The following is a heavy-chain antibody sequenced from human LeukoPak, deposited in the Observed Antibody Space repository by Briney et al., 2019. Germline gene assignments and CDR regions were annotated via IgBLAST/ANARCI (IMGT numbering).Heavy chain of an antibody. V-gene: IGHV1-46*01. Sequence: ASVKVSCKASGYTFTSYYMHWVRQAPGQGLEWMGIINPSGGSTSYAQKFQGRVTMTRDTSTSTVYMGLSSLRSEDTAVYYCARREYSSGFTYYYYGMDVWGQGTTVTVSS. D-gene: IGHD6-19*01. CDR2: INPSGGST. CDR1: GYTFTSYY. J-gene: IGHJ6*02. CDR3: ARREYSSGFTYYYYGMDV.